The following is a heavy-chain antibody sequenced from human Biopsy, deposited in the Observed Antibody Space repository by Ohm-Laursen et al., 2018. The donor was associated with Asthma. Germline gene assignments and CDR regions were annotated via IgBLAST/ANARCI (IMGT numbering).Heavy chain of an antibody. V-gene: IGHV2-5*01. D-gene: IGHD3-9*01. CDR3: ARAIRLEDVVTGSFTSYLDN. CDR1: GFSLQIGAVG. J-gene: IGHJ4*02. Sequence: TQTLTPTCTFSGFSLQIGAVGVGWLRHPPGRAPECLAVIYWIDATYYSPSLRNRLTVSKDTSRNRVVLTMTNMEPRDTATYFCARAIRLEDVVTGSFTSYLDNWDLGTRVSVSS. CDR2: IYWIDAT.